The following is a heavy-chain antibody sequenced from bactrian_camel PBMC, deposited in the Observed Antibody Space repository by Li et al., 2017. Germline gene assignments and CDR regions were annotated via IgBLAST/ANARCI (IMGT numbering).Heavy chain of an antibody. V-gene: IGHV3S26*01. CDR3: VRVGSWYVGDCSTHTRFDY. D-gene: IGHD6*01. CDR2: FDADGST. CDR1: GYTYNRNC. J-gene: IGHJ6*01. Sequence: HVQLVESGGGSVQIGGSLRLSCAASGYTYNRNCMGWFRQAPGKEREGVAAFDADGSTSYADSVKGRFTISKDNAKNTLYLQMSSLKPEDTAMYYCVRVGSWYVGDCSTHTRFDYWGQGTQVTVS.